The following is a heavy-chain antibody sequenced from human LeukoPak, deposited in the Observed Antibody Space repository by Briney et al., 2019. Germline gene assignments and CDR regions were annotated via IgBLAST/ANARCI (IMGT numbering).Heavy chain of an antibody. J-gene: IGHJ5*02. CDR2: FDPEDGET. V-gene: IGHV1-24*01. D-gene: IGHD6-13*01. CDR1: GYTLTELS. Sequence: GASVKVSCKVSGYTLTELSMHWVRQAPGKGLEWMGGFDPEDGETIYAQKFQGRDTMTEDTSTDTAYMELSSLRSEDTAVYYCATVSAAAGAGSNWFDPWGQGTLVTVSS. CDR3: ATVSAAAGAGSNWFDP.